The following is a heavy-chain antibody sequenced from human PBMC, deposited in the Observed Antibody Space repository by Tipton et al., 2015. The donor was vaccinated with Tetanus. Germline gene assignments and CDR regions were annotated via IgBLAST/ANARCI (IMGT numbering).Heavy chain of an antibody. V-gene: IGHV4-34*01. J-gene: IGHJ4*02. CDR2: INHSGST. Sequence: TLPLTCAVYGGSFSGYYWSWIRQPPGKGLEWIGEINHSGSTNYNPSLKSRVTISVDTSKDQFSLKLSSVTAADTAVYYCARALDSSGYHSPFDSWGQGALVTVSS. CDR1: GGSFSGYY. D-gene: IGHD3-22*01. CDR3: ARALDSSGYHSPFDS.